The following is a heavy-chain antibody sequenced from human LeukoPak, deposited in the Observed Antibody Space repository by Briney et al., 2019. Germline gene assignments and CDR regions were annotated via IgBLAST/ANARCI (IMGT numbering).Heavy chain of an antibody. CDR3: ARGGPVVRYFDWLLSHDY. Sequence: GGSLRLSCAASGFTFSSYSMNWVRQAPGKGLEWVSYISSSSSTIYHADSVKGRFTISRDNAKNSLYLQMNSLRDEDTAVYYCARGGPVVRYFDWLLSHDYWGQGTLVTVSS. CDR2: ISSSSSTI. V-gene: IGHV3-48*02. D-gene: IGHD3-9*01. J-gene: IGHJ4*02. CDR1: GFTFSSYS.